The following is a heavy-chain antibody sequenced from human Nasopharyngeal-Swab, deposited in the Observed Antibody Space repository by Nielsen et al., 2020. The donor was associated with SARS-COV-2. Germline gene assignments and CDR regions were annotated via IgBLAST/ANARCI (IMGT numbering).Heavy chain of an antibody. CDR2: IYYSGNT. V-gene: IGHV4-59*12. Sequence: PGKGLEWMGYIYYSGNTNHNPSLKSRVTISVDTSKNQFSLKLSSVTAADTAVHYCARGRARITMVRGVKQQHFDYWGQGTLVTVSS. CDR3: ARGRARITMVRGVKQQHFDY. J-gene: IGHJ4*02. D-gene: IGHD3-10*01.